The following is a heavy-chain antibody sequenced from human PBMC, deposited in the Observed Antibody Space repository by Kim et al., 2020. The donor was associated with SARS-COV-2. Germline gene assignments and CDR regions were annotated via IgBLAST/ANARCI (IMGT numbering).Heavy chain of an antibody. CDR1: GFTFSDYY. Sequence: GGSLRLSCAASGFTFSDYYMSWIRQAPGKGLEWVSYISSSSSYTNYADSVKGRFTISRDNAKNSLYLQMNSLRAEDTAVYYCARAPNPLYGSGSYYYYYYGMDVWGQGTTVTVSS. CDR3: ARAPNPLYGSGSYYYYYYGMDV. V-gene: IGHV3-11*06. D-gene: IGHD3-10*01. CDR2: ISSSSSYT. J-gene: IGHJ6*02.